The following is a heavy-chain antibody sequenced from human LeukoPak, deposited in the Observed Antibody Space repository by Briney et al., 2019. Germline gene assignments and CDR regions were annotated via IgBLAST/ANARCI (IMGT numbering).Heavy chain of an antibody. Sequence: GGSLRPSCAASGFTFSSYAMIWVRQAPGKGLEWVSTMSARGGSTIYADSVEGRFTISRDYSKNTLYLQMDSLRAEDTALYYCAKVSGSGSYLAVYLDSWGQGTLVTVSS. CDR1: GFTFSSYA. CDR3: AKVSGSGSYLAVYLDS. CDR2: MSARGGST. V-gene: IGHV3-23*01. J-gene: IGHJ4*02. D-gene: IGHD3-10*01.